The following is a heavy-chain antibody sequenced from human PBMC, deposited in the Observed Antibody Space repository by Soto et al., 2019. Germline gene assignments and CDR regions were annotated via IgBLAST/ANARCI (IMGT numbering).Heavy chain of an antibody. CDR1: GFMFDSYA. V-gene: IGHV3-48*02. CDR2: ISPGGDRI. Sequence: EVQLVESGGGLVQPGGSLRLSCVASGFMFDSYAMNWVRQAPGKGLEWVSYISPGGDRIYYAESLKGRITISRDNAMNSLSLQMNILREEDTAVYYCTKSADSAGWGVDFWGQGTLVTVSS. CDR3: TKSADSAGWGVDF. D-gene: IGHD6-19*01. J-gene: IGHJ4*02.